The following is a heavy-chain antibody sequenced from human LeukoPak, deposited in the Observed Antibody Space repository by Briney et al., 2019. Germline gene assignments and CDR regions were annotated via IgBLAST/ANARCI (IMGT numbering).Heavy chain of an antibody. CDR1: GGSISSYY. J-gene: IGHJ4*02. CDR3: AREGIVATIRYFDY. CDR2: IYYSGST. V-gene: IGHV4-59*01. D-gene: IGHD5-12*01. Sequence: SETLSLTCTVSGGSISSYYWSWIRQPPGKGLEWIGYIYYSGSTNYNPSLKSRVTISVDTSKNQFSLKLSSVTAADTAVYYCAREGIVATIRYFDYWGQGTLVTVSS.